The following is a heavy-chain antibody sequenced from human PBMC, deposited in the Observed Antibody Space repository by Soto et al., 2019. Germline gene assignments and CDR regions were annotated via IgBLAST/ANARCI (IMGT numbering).Heavy chain of an antibody. J-gene: IGHJ4*02. D-gene: IGHD2-15*01. CDR1: GFTSSSYS. CDR2: ISSSSSYI. V-gene: IGHV3-21*01. Sequence: EVQLVESGGGLVKPGGSLRLSCAASGFTSSSYSMNWVRQAPGKGLEWVSSISSSSSYIYYADSVKGRFTISRDNAKNSLYLQMNSLRAEDTAVYYCANWPTNLVVAGPPLWGQGTLVTVSS. CDR3: ANWPTNLVVAGPPL.